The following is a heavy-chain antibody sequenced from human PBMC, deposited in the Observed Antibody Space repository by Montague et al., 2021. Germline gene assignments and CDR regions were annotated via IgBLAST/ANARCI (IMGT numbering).Heavy chain of an antibody. CDR3: ARVGATVTAPFDF. J-gene: IGHJ4*02. CDR2: IYYSGST. D-gene: IGHD4-17*01. V-gene: IGHV4-31*11. CDR1: GGSISSTAYY. Sequence: TLSLTCAVSGGSISSTAYYWSWIRQHPGKGLEWIGYIYYSGSTYYNPSLKSRVTISVDTSQNQFSLNLNSVTAADMAVYYCARVGATVTAPFDFWGQGSLVTVSS.